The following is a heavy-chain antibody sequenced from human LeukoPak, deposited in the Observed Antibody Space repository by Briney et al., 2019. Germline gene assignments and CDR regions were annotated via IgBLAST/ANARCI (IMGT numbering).Heavy chain of an antibody. Sequence: GSLRLACAASGFTFSIYAMSWVRQAPGKGLEWIGEINHSGSTNYNPSLKSRVTISGDTSKNQFSLKLSSVTAADTAVYYCARHTNWNGDYYYYYYMDVWGKGTTVTISS. V-gene: IGHV4-34*01. CDR2: INHSGST. J-gene: IGHJ6*03. CDR1: GFTFSIYA. CDR3: ARHTNWNGDYYYYYYMDV. D-gene: IGHD1-1*01.